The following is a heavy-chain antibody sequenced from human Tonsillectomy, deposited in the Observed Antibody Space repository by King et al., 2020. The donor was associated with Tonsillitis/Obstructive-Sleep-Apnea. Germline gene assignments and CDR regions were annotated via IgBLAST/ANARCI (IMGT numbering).Heavy chain of an antibody. J-gene: IGHJ4*02. CDR2: INNGGNI. CDR1: GFTFTSRA. D-gene: IGHD6-19*01. Sequence: VQLVQSGGGLVQPGGSLRLSCAASGFTFTSRAMSWVRQTPGKGLEWVASINNGGNIYYEDSLKGRFTISRDISKSTLYLQMNGLRAEDTAVYYCAKDHPSNCWPVFDSWGQGTLVIVSS. V-gene: IGHV3-23*04. CDR3: AKDHPSNCWPVFDS.